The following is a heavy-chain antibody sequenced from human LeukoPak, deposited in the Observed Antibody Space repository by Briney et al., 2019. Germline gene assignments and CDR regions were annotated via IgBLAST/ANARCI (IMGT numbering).Heavy chain of an antibody. J-gene: IGHJ4*02. Sequence: SVKVSCKASGGTFSSFAISWVRQAPGQGLEWMGGIIPIFDTSHYAQKFQSRVTISADKATSTAYMELSSLRSDDMAVYYCARGRIYSGSYYGYFDYWGQGTLVTVSS. CDR1: GGTFSSFA. V-gene: IGHV1-69*06. CDR2: IIPIFDTS. CDR3: ARGRIYSGSYYGYFDY. D-gene: IGHD1-26*01.